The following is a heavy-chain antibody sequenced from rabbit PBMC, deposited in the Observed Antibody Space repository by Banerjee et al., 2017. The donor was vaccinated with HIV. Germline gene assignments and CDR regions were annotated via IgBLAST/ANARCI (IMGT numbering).Heavy chain of an antibody. D-gene: IGHD4-1*01. CDR3: ARDLAGVIGWNFNL. V-gene: IGHV1S45*01. CDR2: IGTGSGNT. CDR1: GFTLSSDW. J-gene: IGHJ4*01. Sequence: QEQLEESGGDLVKPEGSLTLTCTASGFTLSSDWICWVRQAPGKGLEWIGCIGTGSGNTVYASWAKGRFTISKTSSTTVALQMTSLTAADTATYFCARDLAGVIGWNFNLWGPGTLVTVS.